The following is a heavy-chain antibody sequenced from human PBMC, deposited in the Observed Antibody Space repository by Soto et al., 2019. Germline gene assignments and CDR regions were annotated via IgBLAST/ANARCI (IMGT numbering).Heavy chain of an antibody. CDR3: ATQSYYYDRSGYAYDAIDI. D-gene: IGHD3-22*01. CDR1: GGTFSSYP. CDR2: IIPIIGTA. J-gene: IGHJ3*02. Sequence: QVQVVQSGAEVKKPGSSVKVSCKASGGTFSSYPISWVRQAPGQGVEWMGGIIPIIGTAAYTQKFQGRVTITADKATGKAYMVLSSLRSEDTALYYCATQSYYYDRSGYAYDAIDIWGQGTMVTVSS. V-gene: IGHV1-69*06.